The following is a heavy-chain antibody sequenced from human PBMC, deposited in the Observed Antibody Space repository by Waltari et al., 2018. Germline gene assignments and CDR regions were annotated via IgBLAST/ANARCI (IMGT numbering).Heavy chain of an antibody. V-gene: IGHV4-39*07. Sequence: QLQLQESGPRLVRPSETLSLTCTVSGGSISSTTYYWAWIRQTPGKGLEWIGFIHYSGNTDYNPSLRSRVTISGGTSKNQFSLNLRSVTAADTAVYYCARRVVTTGGVDYWGQGTLVTVSS. CDR2: IHYSGNT. D-gene: IGHD2-21*02. CDR1: GGSISSTTYY. J-gene: IGHJ4*02. CDR3: ARRVVTTGGVDY.